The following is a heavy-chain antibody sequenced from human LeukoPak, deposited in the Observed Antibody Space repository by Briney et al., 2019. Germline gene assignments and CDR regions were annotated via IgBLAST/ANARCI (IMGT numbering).Heavy chain of an antibody. J-gene: IGHJ4*02. CDR3: ARDRYVKLDY. V-gene: IGHV1-2*02. Sequence: GASVNVSCKASVYTFTYYYMHWVRQAPGQGLEGMGWINLNSGGTKYAQKFQGRVTMTSDTSISTAYMELSRLRSDDTAVYSCARDRYVKLDYWGQGTLVTVSS. CDR1: VYTFTYYY. D-gene: IGHD2-2*01. CDR2: INLNSGGT.